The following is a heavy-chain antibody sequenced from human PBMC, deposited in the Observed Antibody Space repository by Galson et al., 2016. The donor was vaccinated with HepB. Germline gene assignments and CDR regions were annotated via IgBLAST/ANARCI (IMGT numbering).Heavy chain of an antibody. V-gene: IGHV3-33*01. CDR1: GFTLSGYG. CDR3: AREGTNIAVAATAFDY. Sequence: SLRLSCAASGFTLSGYGMHWVRQAPGKGLEWVALIWNDGSYKNYADSVKGRFTISRDNSKNALSLQMNSLRAEDTAVYYCAREGTNIAVAATAFDYWGQGTLVTVSS. D-gene: IGHD6-19*01. J-gene: IGHJ4*02. CDR2: IWNDGSYK.